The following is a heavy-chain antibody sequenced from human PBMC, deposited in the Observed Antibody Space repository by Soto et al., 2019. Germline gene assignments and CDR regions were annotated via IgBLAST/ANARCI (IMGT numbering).Heavy chain of an antibody. CDR1: GFTVSSNY. CDR2: TYSGGTT. CDR3: AREFRTSGSRDAFDI. D-gene: IGHD1-26*01. Sequence: GGSLRLSCAASGFTVSSNYMSWVRQAPGKGLEWVSVTYSGGTTYYADSVKGRFIISRDNSKNTLDLQMNSLRAEDTAVYYCAREFRTSGSRDAFDIWGQGTMVTVSS. J-gene: IGHJ3*02. V-gene: IGHV3-66*01.